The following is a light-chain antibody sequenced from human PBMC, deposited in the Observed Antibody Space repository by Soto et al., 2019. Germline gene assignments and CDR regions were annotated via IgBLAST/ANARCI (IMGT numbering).Light chain of an antibody. J-gene: IGLJ2*01. Sequence: HSVLTQPPSVSGAPGQTVTISCTGSNSNIGAGFDVHWYQQLPASAPKLLIYADTHRPSGVPDRFSGSRSGPSASLAITGLRAEDGADYYCQSYDSNVRGVVFGGGTKLTVL. CDR2: ADT. CDR1: NSNIGAGFD. CDR3: QSYDSNVRGVV. V-gene: IGLV1-40*01.